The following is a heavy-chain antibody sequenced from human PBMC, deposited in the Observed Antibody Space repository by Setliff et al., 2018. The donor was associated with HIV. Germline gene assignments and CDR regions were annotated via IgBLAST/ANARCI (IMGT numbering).Heavy chain of an antibody. CDR1: GGSVSSSSSY. D-gene: IGHD3-22*01. CDR3: ARHGVDDTSANYFRFGVHDH. V-gene: IGHV4-39*01. Sequence: SETLSLTCTVSGGSVSSSSSYWGWIRQPPGKGLEWIGNVCYSRSSYYNPSLRSRVTISVDTSKNQFSLKLSSVTAADTAVYYCARHGVDDTSANYFRFGVHDHWGQGTLVTVSS. J-gene: IGHJ4*02. CDR2: VCYSRSS.